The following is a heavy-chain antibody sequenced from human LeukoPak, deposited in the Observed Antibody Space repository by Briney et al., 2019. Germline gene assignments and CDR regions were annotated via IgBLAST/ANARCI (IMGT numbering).Heavy chain of an antibody. V-gene: IGHV3-23*01. CDR1: GFTFSSYA. Sequence: GGSLRLSCAASGFTFSSYAMSWVRQAPGKGLEWVSGISGSDGSTNYADSVKGRFTISRDNAKNSLYLQMNSLRAEDTAVYYCASLGEQWLVQYLHYWGQGTLVTVSS. CDR3: ASLGEQWLVQYLHY. CDR2: ISGSDGST. D-gene: IGHD6-19*01. J-gene: IGHJ4*02.